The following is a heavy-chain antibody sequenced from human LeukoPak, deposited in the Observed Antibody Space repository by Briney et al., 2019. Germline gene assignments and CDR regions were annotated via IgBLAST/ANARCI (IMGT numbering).Heavy chain of an antibody. D-gene: IGHD3-3*01. CDR1: GFTFSSYG. Sequence: GGSLRLSCAASGFTFSSYGMHWVRQAPGKGLEWVSAISGSGGSTYYADSVKGRFTISRDNSKNTLYLQMNSLRAEDTAVYYCARDLLRFLEWLPLWYWGQGTLVTVSS. V-gene: IGHV3-23*01. J-gene: IGHJ4*02. CDR3: ARDLLRFLEWLPLWY. CDR2: ISGSGGST.